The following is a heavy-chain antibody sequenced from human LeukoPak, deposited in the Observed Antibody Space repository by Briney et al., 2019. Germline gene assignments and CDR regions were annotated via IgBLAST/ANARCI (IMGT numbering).Heavy chain of an antibody. V-gene: IGHV4-59*01. Sequence: SETLSLTCTVSGGSISSYYWSWIRQPPGKGLEWIAYISYSGSTTYNPSLKSRVTISLDTSKNQFSLNLNSLTAADTAVYYCARGIGNSRGTRFDPWGQGTLVTVSS. CDR2: ISYSGST. D-gene: IGHD3-22*01. CDR1: GGSISSYY. CDR3: ARGIGNSRGTRFDP. J-gene: IGHJ5*02.